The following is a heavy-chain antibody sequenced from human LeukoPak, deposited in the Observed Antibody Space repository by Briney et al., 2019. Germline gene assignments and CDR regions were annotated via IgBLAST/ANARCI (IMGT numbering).Heavy chain of an antibody. CDR2: IYYLAST. CDR1: GGSISTYY. V-gene: IGHV4-59*01. Sequence: SETLSLTCTVSGGSISTYYWSWIRQPPGKGLEWIGYIYYLASTNYNPSLKSRVTISVDTSKNQFSLKLNSVTAADTAVYYCARDRSSWSFADWGQGTLVTVSS. J-gene: IGHJ4*02. CDR3: ARDRSSWSFAD. D-gene: IGHD6-13*01.